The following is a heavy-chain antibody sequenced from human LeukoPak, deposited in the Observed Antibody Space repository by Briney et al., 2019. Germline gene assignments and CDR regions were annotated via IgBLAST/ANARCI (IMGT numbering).Heavy chain of an antibody. V-gene: IGHV4-59*04. CDR3: ARHPYHNDYGDLDDAFDI. J-gene: IGHJ3*02. Sequence: SETLSLTCTVSGGSISSYYWSWIRQPPGKGLEWIGYIYYSGSTYYNPSLKSRVTISVDTSKNQFSLKLSSVTAADTAVYYCARHPYHNDYGDLDDAFDIWGQGTMVTVSS. D-gene: IGHD4-17*01. CDR1: GGSISSYY. CDR2: IYYSGST.